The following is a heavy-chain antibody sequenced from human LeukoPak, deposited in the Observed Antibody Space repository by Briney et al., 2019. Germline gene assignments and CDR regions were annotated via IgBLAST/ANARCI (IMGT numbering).Heavy chain of an antibody. D-gene: IGHD6-25*01. J-gene: IGHJ3*02. V-gene: IGHV1-2*02. CDR1: GYTFTGYY. CDR2: INPNSGGT. Sequence: ASVKVSCKASGYTFTGYYMHWVRQAPGQGLEWMGWINPNSGGTNYAQKFQGRVTMTRDTSISTAYMELSRLRSDDTAVYYCARVFQLISSSGYDAFDIWGQGTMVTVSS. CDR3: ARVFQLISSSGYDAFDI.